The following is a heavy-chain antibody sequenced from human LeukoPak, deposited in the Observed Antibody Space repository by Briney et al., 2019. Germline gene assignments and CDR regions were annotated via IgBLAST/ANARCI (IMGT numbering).Heavy chain of an antibody. CDR2: IYSGGST. CDR1: GFTVSSNY. V-gene: IGHV3-53*01. Sequence: GGSLTLSCAASGFTVSSNYVSWVRQAPGKGLEWVSVIYSGGSTYYADSVKGRFTISRDNSKNTLYLQMNSLRAEDTAVYYCARDSQQLGHFDYWGQGTLVTVSS. CDR3: ARDSQQLGHFDY. D-gene: IGHD6-13*01. J-gene: IGHJ4*02.